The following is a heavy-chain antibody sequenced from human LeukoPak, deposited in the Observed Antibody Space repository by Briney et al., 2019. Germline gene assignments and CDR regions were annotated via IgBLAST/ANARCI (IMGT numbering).Heavy chain of an antibody. CDR3: ARSFLRAAAKKFDY. CDR1: GFTFSSYW. CDR2: ISYDGSNK. V-gene: IGHV3-30*03. D-gene: IGHD6-13*01. Sequence: GGSLRLSCAATGFTFSSYWMHWVRQTPGKGLEWVAVISYDGSNKYYADSVKGRFTISRDNSKNTLYLQMNSLRAEDTAVYYCARSFLRAAAKKFDYWGQGTLVTVSS. J-gene: IGHJ4*02.